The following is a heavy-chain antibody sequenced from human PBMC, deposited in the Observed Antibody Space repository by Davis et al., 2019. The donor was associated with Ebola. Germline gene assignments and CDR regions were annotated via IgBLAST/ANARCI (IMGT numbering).Heavy chain of an antibody. V-gene: IGHV3-7*03. CDR2: IKQDGSEK. CDR1: GFTFSSYW. J-gene: IGHJ4*02. CDR3: ARAPTWSQINYYCFDY. D-gene: IGHD3-10*01. Sequence: GGSLRLSCAASGFTFSSYWMSWVRQAPGKGLEWVVNIKQDGSEKYYVDSVKGRFTISRDNAKNSLYLQMNSLRAEDTAVYYCARAPTWSQINYYCFDYWGQGTLVTVSS.